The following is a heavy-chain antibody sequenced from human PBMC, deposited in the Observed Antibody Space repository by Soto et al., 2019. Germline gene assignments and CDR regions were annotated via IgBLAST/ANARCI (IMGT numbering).Heavy chain of an antibody. CDR1: GYTFTSYG. D-gene: IGHD6-6*01. CDR3: ARDYEYSSPCSGFDP. Sequence: GASVKVSCKASGYTFTSYGISWVRQAPGQGLEWMGWISAYNGNTNYAQKLQGRATMTTDTSTSTAYMELRSLRSDDTAVYYCARDYEYSSPCSGFDPWGQGTLVTVSS. CDR2: ISAYNGNT. V-gene: IGHV1-18*01. J-gene: IGHJ5*02.